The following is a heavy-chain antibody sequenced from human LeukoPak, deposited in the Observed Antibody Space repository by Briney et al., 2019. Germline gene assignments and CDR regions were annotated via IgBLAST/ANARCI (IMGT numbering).Heavy chain of an antibody. J-gene: IGHJ4*02. CDR2: ISYDGSNK. Sequence: SLRLSCAASGFTFSSYGMHWVRQAPGKGLEWVAVISYDGSNKYYADSVKGRFTISRDNSKNTLHLQMNSLRAEDTAVYYCAKDRSRYDSSAYDFDYWGQGTLVTVSS. D-gene: IGHD3-22*01. CDR1: GFTFSSYG. CDR3: AKDRSRYDSSAYDFDY. V-gene: IGHV3-30*18.